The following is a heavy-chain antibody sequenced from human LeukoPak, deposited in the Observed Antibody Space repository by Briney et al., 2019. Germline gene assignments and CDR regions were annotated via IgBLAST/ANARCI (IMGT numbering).Heavy chain of an antibody. CDR3: ARDPGYCSSTSCYYFDY. CDR2: IYSGGST. CDR1: GFTVSSNY. Sequence: GGSLRLSCAASGFTVSSNYMSWVRQAPGKGLEWVSVIYSGGSTYYADSVEGRFTISRDNSKNTLYLQMNSLRAEDTAVYYCARDPGYCSSTSCYYFDYWGQGTLVTVSS. D-gene: IGHD2-2*01. J-gene: IGHJ4*02. V-gene: IGHV3-66*02.